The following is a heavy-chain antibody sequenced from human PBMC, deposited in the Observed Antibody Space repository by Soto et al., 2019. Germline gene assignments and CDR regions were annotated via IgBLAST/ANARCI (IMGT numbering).Heavy chain of an antibody. V-gene: IGHV4-39*01. CDR2: IYFSGAT. CDR3: ARHRGSYYPDAFDI. Sequence: SETLSLTCTVSGDSLSSSSHYWGWVRQAPGKGLEWIASIYFSGATYYNPSLKSRVTISEDMSRNQVSLRLSAVTAADTAVYYCARHRGSYYPDAFDIWGQGTMVTV. J-gene: IGHJ3*02. CDR1: GDSLSSSSHY. D-gene: IGHD3-10*01.